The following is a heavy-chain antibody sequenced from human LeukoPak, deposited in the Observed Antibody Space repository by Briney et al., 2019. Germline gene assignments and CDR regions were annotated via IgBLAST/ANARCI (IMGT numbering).Heavy chain of an antibody. CDR3: AREWDYDSSGYYHFF. J-gene: IGHJ4*02. V-gene: IGHV3-7*01. CDR2: IRQDENEK. CDR1: GFTFSSYW. Sequence: GGSLRLSCAASGFTFSSYWMSWVRQAPGKGLEWVANIRQDENEKYYVDSVKGRFTISRDNAKNSLYLQMNSLRAEDTAVYYCAREWDYDSSGYYHFFWGQGTLVTVSS. D-gene: IGHD3-22*01.